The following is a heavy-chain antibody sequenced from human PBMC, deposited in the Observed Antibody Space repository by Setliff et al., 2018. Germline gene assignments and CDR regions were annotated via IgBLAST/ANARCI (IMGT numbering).Heavy chain of an antibody. CDR3: SRLVRYCTTTTCQSVPGAEV. V-gene: IGHV1-18*01. Sequence: ASVKVSCKASGYALINYGISWVRQAPGQGLEWMGWIDAYTGNTNYAQKFQGRVTMTTDTSTSTAYMELRSLRSDDTAVYYCSRLVRYCTTTTCQSVPGAEVWGQGTLVTVSS. CDR2: IDAYTGNT. D-gene: IGHD2-8*01. J-gene: IGHJ4*02. CDR1: GYALINYG.